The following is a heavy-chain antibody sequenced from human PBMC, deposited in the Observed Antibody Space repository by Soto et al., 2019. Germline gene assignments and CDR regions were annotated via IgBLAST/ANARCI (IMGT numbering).Heavy chain of an antibody. CDR3: ARDADSSGYIDY. CDR1: GGSISSGDYY. J-gene: IGHJ4*02. Sequence: QVQLQESGPGLVKPSQTLSLTCTVSGGSISSGDYYWSWIRQPPGKGLEWIGYIYYSGSPYYNPSLKSRVTISVDTSNNQFSLKLSSVTAADTAVYYCARDADSSGYIDYWGQGTLVTVSS. D-gene: IGHD3-22*01. CDR2: IYYSGSP. V-gene: IGHV4-30-4*01.